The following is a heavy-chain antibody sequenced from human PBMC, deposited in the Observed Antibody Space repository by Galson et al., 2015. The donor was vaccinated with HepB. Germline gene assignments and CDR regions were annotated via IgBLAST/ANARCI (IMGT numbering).Heavy chain of an antibody. CDR2: IDPSDSYT. J-gene: IGHJ2*01. Sequence: QSGAEVKKPGESLRISCKGSGYSFTSYWISWVRQMPGKGLEWMGRIDPSDSYTNYSPSFQGHVTISADKSISTAYLQWSSLKASDTAMYYCARQSAYYYGSGSYYYWYFDLWGRGTLVTVSS. V-gene: IGHV5-10-1*01. CDR3: ARQSAYYYGSGSYYYWYFDL. D-gene: IGHD3-10*01. CDR1: GYSFTSYW.